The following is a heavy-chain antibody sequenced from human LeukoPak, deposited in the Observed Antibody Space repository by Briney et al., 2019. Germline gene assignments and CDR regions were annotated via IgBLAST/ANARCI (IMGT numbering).Heavy chain of an antibody. CDR3: ARAGCSGGSCYSFSPDY. CDR1: GGTFSSYA. D-gene: IGHD2-15*01. Sequence: GASVKVSCKASGGTFSSYAISWVRQAPGQGLEWMGGIIPIFGTANYAQKFQGRVTITADESTSTAYMELSSLRSEDTAVYYCARAGCSGGSCYSFSPDYWGQGTLVTVSS. V-gene: IGHV1-69*13. CDR2: IIPIFGTA. J-gene: IGHJ4*02.